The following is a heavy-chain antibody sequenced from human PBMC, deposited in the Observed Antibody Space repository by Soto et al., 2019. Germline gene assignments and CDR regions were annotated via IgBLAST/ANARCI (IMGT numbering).Heavy chain of an antibody. Sequence: ASVKVSCKVSGYTLTELSMHWVRQAPGKGLEWMGGFDPEDGETIYAQKFQGRVTMTEDTSTDTAYMELSILRSKDTAVYYCATSVFGACGGDCTDVFDIWGQGTMVIVSS. CDR2: FDPEDGET. CDR3: ATSVFGACGGDCTDVFDI. V-gene: IGHV1-24*01. CDR1: GYTLTELS. J-gene: IGHJ3*02. D-gene: IGHD2-21*02.